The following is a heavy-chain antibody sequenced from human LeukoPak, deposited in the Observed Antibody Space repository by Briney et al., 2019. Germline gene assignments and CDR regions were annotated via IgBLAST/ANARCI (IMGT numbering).Heavy chain of an antibody. CDR3: AKGRSAVLLWFGEFS. CDR2: ISGSGGST. D-gene: IGHD3-10*01. V-gene: IGHV3-23*01. Sequence: PGGSLRLSCAASGFTFSSYAMSWVRQAPGKGLEWGSAISGSGGSTYYADSVKGRFTISRDNSKNTLYLQMNSLRAEDTAVYYCAKGRSAVLLWFGEFSWGQGTLVTVSS. CDR1: GFTFSSYA. J-gene: IGHJ5*02.